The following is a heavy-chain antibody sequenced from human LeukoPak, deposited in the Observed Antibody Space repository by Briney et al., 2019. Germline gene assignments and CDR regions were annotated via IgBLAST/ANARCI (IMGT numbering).Heavy chain of an antibody. Sequence: PGGSLRLSCAASGFTFSSYGMHWVRQAPGKGLEWVAVIWYDGSSKYYADSVKGRFTISRDNSKNTLYLQMNSLRAEDTAVYYCASSYGSGFDGFWGQGTLVTVSS. J-gene: IGHJ4*02. D-gene: IGHD3-10*01. CDR2: IWYDGSSK. V-gene: IGHV3-33*01. CDR1: GFTFSSYG. CDR3: ASSYGSGFDGF.